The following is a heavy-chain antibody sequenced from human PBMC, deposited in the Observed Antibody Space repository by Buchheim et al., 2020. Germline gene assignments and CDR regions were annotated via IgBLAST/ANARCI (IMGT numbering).Heavy chain of an antibody. CDR2: VFHLGTT. Sequence: QLQLHESGPGLVKPSGTLSLTCSVSGGSITATYWWSWVRQPPGKGLEWIGEVFHLGTTNYNRSLKSRVTMSIDTSKNQFSLKLASVTDADTALYFCVRGFGTATNWFGPWGRGT. J-gene: IGHJ5*02. CDR1: GGSITATYW. V-gene: IGHV4-4*02. D-gene: IGHD6-13*01. CDR3: VRGFGTATNWFGP.